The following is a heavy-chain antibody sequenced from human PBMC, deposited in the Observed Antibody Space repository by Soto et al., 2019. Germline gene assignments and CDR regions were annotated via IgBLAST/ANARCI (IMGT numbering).Heavy chain of an antibody. CDR2: IYANGNA. CDR3: ARGVRDGYYGMDV. CDR1: GGSFFSYY. V-gene: IGHV4-4*07. Sequence: QAQLQESGPGLVKPSETPSLTCSVSGGSFFSYYWTWIRQPAGKGLAWIGRIYANGNANYNPSLKRRVAMAANTPKNQFSLRLRSVTAADTAVYYCARGVRDGYYGMDVWGPGATATVSS. J-gene: IGHJ6*02. D-gene: IGHD3-16*02.